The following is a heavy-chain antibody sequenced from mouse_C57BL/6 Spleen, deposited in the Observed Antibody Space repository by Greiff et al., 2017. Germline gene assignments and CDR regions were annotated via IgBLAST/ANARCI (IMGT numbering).Heavy chain of an antibody. J-gene: IGHJ3*01. CDR3: VRDEGGQLRLQFAY. CDR1: GFTFNTYA. Sequence: EVMLVESGGGLVQPKGSLKLSCAASGFTFNTYAMHWVRQAPGKGLEWVARIRSKSSNYATYYAVSVKDRFTISRDDSQSMLYLQMNNLKTEDTAMYYCVRDEGGQLRLQFAYWGQGTLVTVSA. V-gene: IGHV10-3*01. D-gene: IGHD3-2*02. CDR2: IRSKSSNYAT.